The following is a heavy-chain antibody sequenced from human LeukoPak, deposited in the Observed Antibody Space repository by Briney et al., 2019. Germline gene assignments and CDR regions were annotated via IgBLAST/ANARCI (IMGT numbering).Heavy chain of an antibody. Sequence: GGSLRLSCAASGFTFSSYSMMWVRQAPGKGLEWVSYISSSGSTIYYADSVKGRFTISRDNAKNSLYLQMNSLRAEDTAVYYCASCGGSSWYKNWYFDLWGRGTLVTVSS. V-gene: IGHV3-48*04. CDR3: ASCGGSSWYKNWYFDL. D-gene: IGHD6-13*01. J-gene: IGHJ2*01. CDR2: ISSSGSTI. CDR1: GFTFSSYS.